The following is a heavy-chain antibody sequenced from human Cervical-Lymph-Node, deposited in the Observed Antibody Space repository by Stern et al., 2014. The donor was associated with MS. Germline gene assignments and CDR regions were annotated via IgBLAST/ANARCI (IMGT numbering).Heavy chain of an antibody. D-gene: IGHD3-16*01. Sequence: QLVESGGGMVQPGRSLRLSCEASGFKFDDFAMHLVRQAPGKGLEWVSGLGWNSEGRGYADSVQGRFTISRDNAKSSLYLQMNSLTAEDTALYYCAKADDYAAGIDAWGQGTLVVVSS. CDR2: LGWNSEGR. V-gene: IGHV3-9*01. CDR3: AKADDYAAGIDA. J-gene: IGHJ5*02. CDR1: GFKFDDFA.